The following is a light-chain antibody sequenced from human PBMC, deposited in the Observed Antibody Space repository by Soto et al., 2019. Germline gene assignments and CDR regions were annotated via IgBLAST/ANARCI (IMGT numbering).Light chain of an antibody. V-gene: IGKV1-5*03. CDR3: QQNNSYPST. J-gene: IGKJ4*01. Sequence: DIQMTQSPATLSASVGDRVTITCRASHSINNWLAWYQQKPGKAPNLLIYKASNLHTGVPSRFSGSGSGTEFTLTISSLQPDDFAIYYCQQNNSYPSTFGGGHKVETK. CDR2: KAS. CDR1: HSINNW.